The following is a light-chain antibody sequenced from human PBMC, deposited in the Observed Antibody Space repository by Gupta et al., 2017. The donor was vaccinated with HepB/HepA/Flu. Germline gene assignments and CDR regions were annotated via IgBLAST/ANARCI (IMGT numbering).Light chain of an antibody. V-gene: IGLV2-11*01. CDR1: SIDVGGYNY. CDR2: DVS. J-gene: IGLJ1*01. Sequence: QSAQTQPPSVSGPPGQSVPISSAGPSIDVGGYNYVSWYQRHPGKAPQLMIYDVSKRPSGVPDRFSGSKSGNTASLTISGLQAEDEADYYCCSYAGSYTLYVFGTGTKVTVL. CDR3: CSYAGSYTLYV.